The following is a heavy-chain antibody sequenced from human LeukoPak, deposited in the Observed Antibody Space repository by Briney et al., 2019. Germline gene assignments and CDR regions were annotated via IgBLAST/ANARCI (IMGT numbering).Heavy chain of an antibody. CDR1: GFTISSNY. CDR2: IYSSGST. D-gene: IGHD3-10*01. J-gene: IGHJ3*02. Sequence: SGGSLRLSCAASGFTISSNYMSWVRQAPGQGLEWVSVIYSSGSTYYTDSVKGRFTISRDTSKNTLYPQMNSLRGDDTAVYYCARDATTIRGLNSFDIWGQGTMVTVSS. CDR3: ARDATTIRGLNSFDI. V-gene: IGHV3-53*01.